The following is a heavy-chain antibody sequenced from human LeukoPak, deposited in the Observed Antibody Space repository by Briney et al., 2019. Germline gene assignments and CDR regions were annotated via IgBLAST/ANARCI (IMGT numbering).Heavy chain of an antibody. CDR1: GFTFSSYW. Sequence: GGSLRLSCAASGFTFSSYWMSWVRQAPGKGLEWVANIKQDGSEKYYVDSVKGRFTISRDNAKNSLFLQMNSLRAEDTAVYYCARGYSSSWYNRFDYWGQGTLVIVSS. CDR3: ARGYSSSWYNRFDY. D-gene: IGHD6-13*01. CDR2: IKQDGSEK. J-gene: IGHJ4*02. V-gene: IGHV3-7*01.